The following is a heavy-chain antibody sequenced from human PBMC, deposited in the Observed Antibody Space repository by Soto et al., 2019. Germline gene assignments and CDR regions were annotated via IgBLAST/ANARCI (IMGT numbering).Heavy chain of an antibody. V-gene: IGHV1-18*04. J-gene: IGHJ3*02. CDR3: ARHRITMIVVGHDAFEI. CDR1: GYTFTSYG. CDR2: ISAYNGNT. D-gene: IGHD3-22*01. Sequence: ASVKVSCKASGYTFTSYGISWVRQAPGQGLEWMGWISAYNGNTNYAQKLQGRVTMTTDTSTSTAYMELRSLRSDHTAVYYCARHRITMIVVGHDAFEIWGHGTMVTVSS.